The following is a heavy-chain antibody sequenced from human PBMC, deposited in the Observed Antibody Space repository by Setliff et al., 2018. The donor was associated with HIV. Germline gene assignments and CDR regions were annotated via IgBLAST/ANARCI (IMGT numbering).Heavy chain of an antibody. CDR3: ARDGVVVVAASNYYFDY. CDR2: INPSGGST. Sequence: GASVKVSCKASGYTFTSYYMHWVRQAPGQGLEWMGIINPSGGSTIYAQKFQGRVTVTRDTSTSTVYMELSSLRSEDTAVYYCARDGVVVVAASNYYFDYWGQGTLVTVSS. J-gene: IGHJ4*02. CDR1: GYTFTSYY. D-gene: IGHD2-15*01. V-gene: IGHV1-46*01.